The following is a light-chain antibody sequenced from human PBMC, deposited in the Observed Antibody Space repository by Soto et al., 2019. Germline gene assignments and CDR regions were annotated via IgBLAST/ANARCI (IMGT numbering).Light chain of an antibody. J-gene: IGLJ1*01. Sequence: QSVLTQPASVSLSPGQSITISCTGTSSDVGGYNYVSWYQQHPGKAPKLMIYEVSNRPSGVSNRFSGSKSGNTASLTISGLQAEDEADYYCSSYTSSSTYVFGTGTSHRP. V-gene: IGLV2-14*01. CDR3: SSYTSSSTYV. CDR1: SSDVGGYNY. CDR2: EVS.